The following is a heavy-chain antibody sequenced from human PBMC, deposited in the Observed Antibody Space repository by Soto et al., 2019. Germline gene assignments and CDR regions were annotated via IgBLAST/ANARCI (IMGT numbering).Heavy chain of an antibody. CDR2: IIPILGIA. Sequence: QVQRVQSGAEVKKPGSSVKVSCKASGGTFSSYTISWVLQAPGQGLEWMGRIIPILGIANYAQKFQGRVTITADKSTSTAYMELSSLRSQDTAVYYCASLMSSGYYYGMDVWGQGTTVTVSS. V-gene: IGHV1-69*02. CDR1: GGTFSSYT. CDR3: ASLMSSGYYYGMDV. J-gene: IGHJ6*02. D-gene: IGHD3-10*01.